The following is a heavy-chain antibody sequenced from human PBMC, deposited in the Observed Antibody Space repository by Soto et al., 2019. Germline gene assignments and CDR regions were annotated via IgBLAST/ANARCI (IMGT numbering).Heavy chain of an antibody. CDR2: ISGSGGST. Sequence: EVQLLESGGGLVQPGGSLRLSCAASGFTFSSYAMRWVRQAPGKGLEWVSAISGSGGSTYYADSVKGRFTISRDNSKNTVYRQMNSLRGEDTAGYYCARRGSGSYYDYWGQGTLVTVSS. J-gene: IGHJ4*02. D-gene: IGHD1-26*01. CDR3: ARRGSGSYYDY. V-gene: IGHV3-23*01. CDR1: GFTFSSYA.